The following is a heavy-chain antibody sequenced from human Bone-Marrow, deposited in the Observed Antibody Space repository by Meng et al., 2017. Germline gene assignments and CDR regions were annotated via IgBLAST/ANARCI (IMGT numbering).Heavy chain of an antibody. CDR2: IHNSGST. CDR3: AREWSSFDY. J-gene: IGHJ4*02. Sequence: SETLSLTCTVSGGSISPYYWSWSRQPPGKGLEWFGYIHNSGSTSYSPSPMSRVTILVDTSKNQLSLKMRSVTAADTAVYYCAREWSSFDYWGQGILVTVSS. D-gene: IGHD2-8*01. CDR1: GGSISPYY. V-gene: IGHV4-59*12.